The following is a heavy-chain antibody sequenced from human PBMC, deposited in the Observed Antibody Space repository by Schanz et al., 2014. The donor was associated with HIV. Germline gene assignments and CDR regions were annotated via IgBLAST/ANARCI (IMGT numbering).Heavy chain of an antibody. CDR3: ARERVGAIDC. CDR1: GFTFSSYG. J-gene: IGHJ4*02. CDR2: IKQDGGEK. Sequence: ESGGGVVQPGRSLRLSCAASGFTFSSYGMHWVRQAPGKGLEWVASIKQDGGEKHYVASVKGRFTISRDNVKNSLYLQMNSLRAADTAIYYCARERVGAIDCWGQGTLVTVSS. D-gene: IGHD1-26*01. V-gene: IGHV3-7*01.